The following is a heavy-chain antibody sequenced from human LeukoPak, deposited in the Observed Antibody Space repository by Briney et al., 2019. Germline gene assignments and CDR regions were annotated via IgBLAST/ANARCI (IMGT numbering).Heavy chain of an antibody. CDR2: ISGTSSYM. CDR1: GFNFRDYS. D-gene: IGHD3-10*01. V-gene: IGHV3-21*01. CDR3: ARDLHYYGLGP. Sequence: TGGSLRLSCVAYGFNFRDYSMNWVRQAPGKGLDWVSGISGTSSYMYYGDSVKGRFTVSRDNAKNSLYLQMESLRVEDTAVYYCARDLHYYGLGPWGQGTLVTVSS. J-gene: IGHJ5*02.